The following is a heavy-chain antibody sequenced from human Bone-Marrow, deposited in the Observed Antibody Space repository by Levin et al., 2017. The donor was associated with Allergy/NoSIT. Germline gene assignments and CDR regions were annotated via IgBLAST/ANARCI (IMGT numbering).Heavy chain of an antibody. V-gene: IGHV3-33*01. CDR1: GFTFSGYG. CDR3: ARETSAFDH. D-gene: IGHD6-25*01. CDR2: IWYDGSEK. Sequence: SCAASGFTFSGYGMHWVRQAPGKGLEWVAVIWYDGSEKYYADSVKGRFTISRDNSKNTLYLQMNSLRAEDTAVYYCARETSAFDHWGQGTLVTVSS. J-gene: IGHJ4*02.